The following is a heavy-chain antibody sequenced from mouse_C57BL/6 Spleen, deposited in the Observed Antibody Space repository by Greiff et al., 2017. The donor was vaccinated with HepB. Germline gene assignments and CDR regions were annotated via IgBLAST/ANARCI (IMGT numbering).Heavy chain of an antibody. Sequence: LVESGPELVKPGASVKLSCKASGYTFTSYDINWVKQRPGQGLEWIGWIYPRDGSTKYNEKFKGKATLTVDTSSSTAYMELHSLTSEDSAVYFCARRDYYGRGGYYFDYWGQGTTLTVSS. CDR3: ARRDYYGRGGYYFDY. V-gene: IGHV1-85*01. CDR2: IYPRDGST. CDR1: GYTFTSYD. J-gene: IGHJ2*01. D-gene: IGHD1-1*01.